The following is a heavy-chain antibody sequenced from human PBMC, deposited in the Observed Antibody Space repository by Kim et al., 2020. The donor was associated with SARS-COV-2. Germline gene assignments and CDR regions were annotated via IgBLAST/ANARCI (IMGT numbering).Heavy chain of an antibody. CDR2: IYYSGST. D-gene: IGHD1-1*01. J-gene: IGHJ4*02. Sequence: SETLSLTCTVSGGSISSYYWSWIRQPPGKGLEWIGYIYYSGSTNYNPSLKSRVTISVDTSKNQFSLKVSSVTAADTAVYYCARAGVQFPFDYWGQGTLVTVSS. CDR1: GGSISSYY. CDR3: ARAGVQFPFDY. V-gene: IGHV4-59*01.